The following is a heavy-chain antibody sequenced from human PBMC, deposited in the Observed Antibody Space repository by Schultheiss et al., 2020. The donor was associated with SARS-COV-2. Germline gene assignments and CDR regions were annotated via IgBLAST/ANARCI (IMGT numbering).Heavy chain of an antibody. J-gene: IGHJ4*02. D-gene: IGHD4-23*01. CDR2: ITWNSVSI. CDR3: AKDVNYGANSGSDY. CDR1: GFTFDDYA. V-gene: IGHV3-9*01. Sequence: GGSLRLSCAASGFTFDDYAMHWVRQAPGKGLEWVSGITWNSVSIGYADSVKGRFTISRDNAKNSLYLQMNSLRAEDTALYYCAKDVNYGANSGSDYWGQGTLVTVSS.